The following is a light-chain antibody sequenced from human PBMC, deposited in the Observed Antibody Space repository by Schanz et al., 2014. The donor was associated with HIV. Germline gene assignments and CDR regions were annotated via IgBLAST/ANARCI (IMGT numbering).Light chain of an antibody. Sequence: QSALTQPASVSGSPGQSITISCTGSSGDVGPYDYVSWYQQHPGQAPKLLIYGVTKRPSGVSPRFSGSKSGNTASLTISGLQAEDEADYYCSSYEGIHNWVFGGGTKLTVL. V-gene: IGLV2-14*01. J-gene: IGLJ3*02. CDR1: SGDVGPYDY. CDR3: SSYEGIHNWV. CDR2: GVT.